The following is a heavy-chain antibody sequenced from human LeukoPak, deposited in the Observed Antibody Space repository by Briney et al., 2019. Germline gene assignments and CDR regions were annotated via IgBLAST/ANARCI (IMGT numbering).Heavy chain of an antibody. D-gene: IGHD3-16*01. V-gene: IGHV4-39*07. CDR2: IHYRGDT. Sequence: SETLSLTCTVSGGSISSTGYYWAWIRQSPGKGLEGIGNIHYRGDTYYNPSLKSRVTISVDTSKKQFSLKLSSVTAADTAVYYCARDTFGGVINYWGQGTLVTVSS. CDR3: ARDTFGGVINY. CDR1: GGSISSTGYY. J-gene: IGHJ4*02.